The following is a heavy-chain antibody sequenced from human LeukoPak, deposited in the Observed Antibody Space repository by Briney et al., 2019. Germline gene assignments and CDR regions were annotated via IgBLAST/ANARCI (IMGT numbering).Heavy chain of an antibody. D-gene: IGHD1-26*01. J-gene: IGHJ4*02. CDR2: ISSDGSNN. CDR3: AKRGESGSSKRPPDY. V-gene: IGHV3-30*18. Sequence: GGSLRPSCAASGFTFSSYGMHWVRQAPGKGLEWVAVISSDGSNNYYADSVKGRFTISRDNSKNMLYLQMNSLRAEDTAVYYCAKRGESGSSKRPPDYWGQGTLVTVSS. CDR1: GFTFSSYG.